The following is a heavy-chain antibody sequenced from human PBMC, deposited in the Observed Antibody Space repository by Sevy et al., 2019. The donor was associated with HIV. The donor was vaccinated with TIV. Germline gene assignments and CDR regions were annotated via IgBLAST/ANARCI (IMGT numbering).Heavy chain of an antibody. D-gene: IGHD3-3*01. CDR2: LIGGGSRT. V-gene: IGHV3-23*01. Sequence: GGSLRLSCAASGFPFSNYAMSWVRQAPGKGLERVSTLIGGGSRTYYADSVTGRFIISRDNSRNTLYLQMNSLRVEDTAVYFCAKDVPRDFWSAYSPGYFDYWGQGSLVTVSS. J-gene: IGHJ4*02. CDR3: AKDVPRDFWSAYSPGYFDY. CDR1: GFPFSNYA.